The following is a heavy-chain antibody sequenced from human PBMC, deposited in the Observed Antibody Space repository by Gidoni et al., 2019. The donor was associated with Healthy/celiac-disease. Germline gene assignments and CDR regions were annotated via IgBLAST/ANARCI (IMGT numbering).Heavy chain of an antibody. Sequence: VQLVQSGAAVKTPGSSATFFCKASGVTFRRYAISCVRQAPGQGLEWMGGISPIFGTANYAQKFQGRVTITADESTSTAYMELSSLRSEDTAVYYCAREASSGWYGGYYYYGMDVWGQGTTVTVSS. CDR2: ISPIFGTA. CDR3: AREASSGWYGGYYYYGMDV. D-gene: IGHD6-19*01. V-gene: IGHV1-69*01. CDR1: GVTFRRYA. J-gene: IGHJ6*02.